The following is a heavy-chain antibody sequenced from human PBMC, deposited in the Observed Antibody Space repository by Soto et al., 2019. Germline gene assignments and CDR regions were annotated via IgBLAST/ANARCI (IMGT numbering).Heavy chain of an antibody. V-gene: IGHV4-39*01. CDR2: IYYSGST. Sequence: SETLSLTCTVSGGSISSSSYYWGWIRQPPGKGLEWIGSIYYSGSTYYNPSLKSRVTISKDTSKNQFSVKLTSVAAADTAVYYCARSAYSSSFDYWGQGTLVTVSS. J-gene: IGHJ4*02. CDR3: ARSAYSSSFDY. CDR1: GGSISSSSYY. D-gene: IGHD6-6*01.